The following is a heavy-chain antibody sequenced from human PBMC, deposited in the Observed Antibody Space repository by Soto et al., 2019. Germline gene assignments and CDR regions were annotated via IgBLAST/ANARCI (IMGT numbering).Heavy chain of an antibody. D-gene: IGHD6-13*01. CDR2: ISYDAGNK. CDR1: AFTFSSYG. V-gene: IGHV3-30*18. Sequence: QVQLVESGGGVVQPGRSLRLSCVASAFTFSSYGMHWFRQAPGKGLEWVALISYDAGNKYYTESVRGRFTISRDNAKNMLYLQMNSLRAEDTAVYFCAKETTLYSSSWYLSGMDVWGQGTTVIVSS. CDR3: AKETTLYSSSWYLSGMDV. J-gene: IGHJ6*02.